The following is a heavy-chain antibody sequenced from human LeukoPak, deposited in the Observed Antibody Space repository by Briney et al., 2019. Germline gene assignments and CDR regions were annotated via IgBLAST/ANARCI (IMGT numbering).Heavy chain of an antibody. CDR2: INPNTGDT. CDR1: GYTFTNYY. J-gene: IGHJ3*02. V-gene: IGHV1-2*02. Sequence: ASVKVSCKASGYTFTNYYMHWVRQAPGQGLEWMGWINPNTGDTNYSQNIQGRATMTRDTSINTAYMEFTSLGSDDTAVYYCARGRTMDGSTPPFEIWGQGTMVTVSS. CDR3: ARGRTMDGSTPPFEI. D-gene: IGHD4/OR15-4a*01.